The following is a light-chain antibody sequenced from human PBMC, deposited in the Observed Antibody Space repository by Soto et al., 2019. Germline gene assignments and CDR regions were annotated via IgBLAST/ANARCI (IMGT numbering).Light chain of an antibody. V-gene: IGKV1-16*01. CDR1: QDITNY. J-gene: IGKJ5*01. Sequence: DIQMTQSPSSLSASVGDRVTITCRASQDITNYLAWFQQKPWKAPKSLIYTASRLQSRVPSRFSGSGSVTDFTLTISSLQPEDFATYYCQQYHSYPITFGQGTRLDIK. CDR2: TAS. CDR3: QQYHSYPIT.